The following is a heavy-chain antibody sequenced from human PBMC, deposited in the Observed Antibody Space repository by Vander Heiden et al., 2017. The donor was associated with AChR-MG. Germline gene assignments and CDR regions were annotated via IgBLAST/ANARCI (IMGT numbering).Heavy chain of an antibody. V-gene: IGHV4-61*01. CDR3: ARTIFGVVIMFESYSYYFDY. CDR1: GRSVRSGSTY. J-gene: IGHJ4*02. Sequence: QVQRQESGPGVLMPPETRSPTCTFPGRSVRSGSTYWGWIRQPPGKELEWIGYIYYSGSTNDNPSLKSRVTISVDTSKNQFSLKLSSVTAADTAVYYCARTIFGVVIMFESYSYYFDYWGQGTLVTVSS. CDR2: IYYSGST. D-gene: IGHD3-3*01.